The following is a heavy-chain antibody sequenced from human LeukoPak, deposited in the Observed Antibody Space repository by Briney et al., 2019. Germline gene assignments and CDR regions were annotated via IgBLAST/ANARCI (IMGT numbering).Heavy chain of an antibody. Sequence: GGSLRLSCAASGFTFSSYTMNWVRQAPGKGLEWVSSISSSSSYIYYADSLKGRFTVSRDNAKNSLYLQMNSLKAEDTAVYYCAREPTYSSSWHTSCDYWGQGTVVTVSS. V-gene: IGHV3-21*01. D-gene: IGHD6-13*01. CDR2: ISSSSSYI. J-gene: IGHJ4*02. CDR1: GFTFSSYT. CDR3: AREPTYSSSWHTSCDY.